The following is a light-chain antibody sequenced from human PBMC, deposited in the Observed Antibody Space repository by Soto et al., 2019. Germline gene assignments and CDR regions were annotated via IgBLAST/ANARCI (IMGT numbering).Light chain of an antibody. J-gene: IGKJ4*01. Sequence: IQMTQSPSSLSASVGDRVTITCQASQDISKYLNWYRQKPGQAPEVLIDDASKLARGVPSRFRGSGSGTHFTFTVTSLQAEDFATYYCQQRDTLLTFGGGTTVEV. V-gene: IGKV1-33*01. CDR1: QDISKY. CDR2: DAS. CDR3: QQRDTLLT.